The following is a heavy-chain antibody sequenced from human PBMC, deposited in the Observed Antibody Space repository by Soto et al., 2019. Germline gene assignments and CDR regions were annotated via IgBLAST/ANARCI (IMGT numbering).Heavy chain of an antibody. CDR3: ARAEHDGRYFDWLSRGYFDY. CDR2: IYYSGST. Sequence: SETLSLTCTVSGGSISSGGYYWSWIRQHPGKGLEWIGYIYYSGSTNYNPSLKSRVTISVDTSKNQFSLKLSSVTAADTAVYYCARAEHDGRYFDWLSRGYFDYWGQGTLVTVSS. J-gene: IGHJ4*02. CDR1: GGSISSGGYY. V-gene: IGHV4-61*08. D-gene: IGHD3-9*01.